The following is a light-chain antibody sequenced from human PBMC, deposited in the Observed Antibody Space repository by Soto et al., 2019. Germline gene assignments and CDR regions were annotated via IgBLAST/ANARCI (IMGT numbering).Light chain of an antibody. Sequence: EIVLTQSPATLSLSPGERATLSCRASQSVSSYLAWYQQKPGQAPRLLIYDASNRATGIPARFSGSRSGTDFTLTISSLEPEDFAVYYCQQRSNWHSITFGQGTRLEIK. J-gene: IGKJ5*01. CDR1: QSVSSY. CDR2: DAS. CDR3: QQRSNWHSIT. V-gene: IGKV3-11*01.